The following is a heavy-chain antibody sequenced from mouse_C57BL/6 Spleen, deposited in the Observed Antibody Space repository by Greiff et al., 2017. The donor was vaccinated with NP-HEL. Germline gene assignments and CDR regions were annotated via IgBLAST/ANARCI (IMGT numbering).Heavy chain of an antibody. CDR1: GYTFTDYN. V-gene: IGHV1-22*01. D-gene: IGHD4-1*02. Sequence: EVQLQQSGPELVKPGASVKMSCKASGYTFTDYNMHWVKQSHGKSLEWIGYINPNNGGTSYNQKFKGKATLTVNKSSSTAYMELRSRTSEDAAVYYGAWATGGPDNWGYFDVWGTGTTVTVSS. CDR2: INPNNGGT. CDR3: AWATGGPDNWGYFDV. J-gene: IGHJ1*03.